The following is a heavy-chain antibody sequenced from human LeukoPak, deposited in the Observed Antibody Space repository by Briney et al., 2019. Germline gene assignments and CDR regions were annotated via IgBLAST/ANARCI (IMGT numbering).Heavy chain of an antibody. J-gene: IGHJ3*02. Sequence: GGSLRLSCAASGFTFSSYSLNWVRQAPGKGLEWVSSISSSSSYIYYADSVKGRFTISRDNAKNTLYLQMNSLRAEDTAVYYCARPYYYDSSGYYAFDIWGQGTMVTVSS. CDR2: ISSSSSYI. CDR1: GFTFSSYS. CDR3: ARPYYYDSSGYYAFDI. D-gene: IGHD3-22*01. V-gene: IGHV3-21*01.